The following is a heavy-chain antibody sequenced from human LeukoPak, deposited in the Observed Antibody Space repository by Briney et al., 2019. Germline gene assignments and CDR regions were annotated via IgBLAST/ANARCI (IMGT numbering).Heavy chain of an antibody. V-gene: IGHV3-30*02. D-gene: IGHD5-18*01. CDR1: GFTFSSYG. CDR2: IRYDGSNK. CDR3: AKDERGGGYSYGPYYFDY. Sequence: GSLRLSCAASGFTFSSYGMHWVRQAPGKGLEWVAFIRYDGSNKYYADSVKGRFTISRDNSKNALYLQVNSLRAEDTAVYYCAKDERGGGYSYGPYYFDYWGQGTLVTVSS. J-gene: IGHJ4*02.